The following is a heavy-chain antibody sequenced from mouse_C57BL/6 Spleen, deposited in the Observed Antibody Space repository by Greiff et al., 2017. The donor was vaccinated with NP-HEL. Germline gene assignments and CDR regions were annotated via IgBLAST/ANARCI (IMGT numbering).Heavy chain of an antibody. CDR3: ATSFGIPFAY. J-gene: IGHJ3*01. CDR1: GFNIKDYY. CDR2: IDPEDGET. V-gene: IGHV14-2*01. Sequence: VQLKESGAELVKPGASVKLSCTASGFNIKDYYMHWVKQRTEQGLEWIGRIDPEDGETKYAPQFQGKATITADTSSNTAYLQLSSLTSEDTAVYYCATSFGIPFAYCGQGTLVTVSA. D-gene: IGHD1-1*02.